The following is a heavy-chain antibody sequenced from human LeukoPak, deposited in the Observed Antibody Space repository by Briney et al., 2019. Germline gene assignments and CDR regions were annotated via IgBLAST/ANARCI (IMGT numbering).Heavy chain of an antibody. D-gene: IGHD4-17*01. J-gene: IGHJ4*02. Sequence: SETLSLTCTVSGGSLSSSIYYWGWSRQPPGKGLEWIGNIYYSGSTYYNPSLKSRVTISVDTSKNQFSLKLSSVTAADTAVYYCARLPYGDYYFDYWGQGTLVTVSS. V-gene: IGHV4-39*01. CDR2: IYYSGST. CDR3: ARLPYGDYYFDY. CDR1: GGSLSSSIYY.